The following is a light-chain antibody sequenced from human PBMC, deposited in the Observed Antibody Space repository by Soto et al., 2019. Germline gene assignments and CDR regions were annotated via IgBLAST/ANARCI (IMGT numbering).Light chain of an antibody. V-gene: IGKV3-20*01. J-gene: IGKJ1*01. CDR3: QQYGSSPWT. CDR1: QSVSSNY. CDR2: GAS. Sequence: EIVLTLSPGTLSLSPGERATLSCRASQSVSSNYLAWYQQKPDQAPRLLIYGASSRATGIPDRFSGSVSGTDFTLTISRLEPEDFAVYYRQQYGSSPWTFGQGTKVEIK.